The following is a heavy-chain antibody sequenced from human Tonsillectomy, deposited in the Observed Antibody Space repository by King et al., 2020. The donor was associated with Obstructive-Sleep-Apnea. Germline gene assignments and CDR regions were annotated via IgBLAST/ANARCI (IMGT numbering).Heavy chain of an antibody. Sequence: VQLQESGGGLVRPGESLRLSCVVSGFNFRNHWMHWVRQAPGKGLVWVSRVNGDGGTATYADAVRGRFTLSRDNAKNTFYLQLDSLGAEDTAVYYCARGVQDTSDYFDFWGRGALVTVSP. CDR1: GFNFRNHW. V-gene: IGHV3-74*01. J-gene: IGHJ4*02. CDR3: ARGVQDTSDYFDF. D-gene: IGHD6-19*01. CDR2: VNGDGGTA.